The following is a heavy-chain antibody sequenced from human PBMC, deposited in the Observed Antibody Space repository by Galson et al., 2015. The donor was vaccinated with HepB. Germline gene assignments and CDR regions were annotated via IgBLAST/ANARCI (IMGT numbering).Heavy chain of an antibody. D-gene: IGHD6-13*01. CDR2: IYPGDSDT. J-gene: IGHJ3*02. V-gene: IGHV5-51*01. CDR1: GYSFTSYW. Sequence: QSGAEVKKPGESLKISCKGSGYSFTSYWIGWVRQMPGKGLEWMGIIYPGDSDTRYSPSFQGQVTISADKSISTAYLQWSSLKASDTAMYYCARGSSHSSSWKYDAFDIWGQGTMVTVSS. CDR3: ARGSSHSSSWKYDAFDI.